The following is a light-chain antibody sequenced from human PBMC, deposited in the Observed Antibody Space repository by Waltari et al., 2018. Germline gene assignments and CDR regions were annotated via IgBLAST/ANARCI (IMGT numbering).Light chain of an antibody. J-gene: IGKJ1*01. CDR1: QSVSRV. CDR2: GAS. CDR3: QMYVRLPVT. Sequence: EIVLTQSPGTPSLSPGERATLSCRASQSVSRVLAWYQQRPGQAPRLIIYGASNRATGIPDRFSGSGSGTDFNRTISRLEPEDFAMYYCQMYVRLPVTFGQGTKVEIK. V-gene: IGKV3-20*01.